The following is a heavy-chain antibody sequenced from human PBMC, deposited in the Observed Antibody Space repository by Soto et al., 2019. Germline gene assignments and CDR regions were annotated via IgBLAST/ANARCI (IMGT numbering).Heavy chain of an antibody. D-gene: IGHD5-12*01. CDR3: ARDKDRLQLGGNYYYILDV. V-gene: IGHV1-69*12. CDR2: IMPIFRTP. CDR1: GGTFRNSA. J-gene: IGHJ6*02. Sequence: QVQLEQSGAEVKKPGSSVKVSCKASGGTFRNSAISWVRQAPGQGLEWMGGIMPIFRTPDYAQKFQGRNTVTADESTSTAYMELSGLRSDDTAVYYFARDKDRLQLGGNYYYILDVWGQGTTVTVSS.